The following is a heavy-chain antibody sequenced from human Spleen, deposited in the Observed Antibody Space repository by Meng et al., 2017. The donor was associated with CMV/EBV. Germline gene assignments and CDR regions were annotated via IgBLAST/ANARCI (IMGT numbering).Heavy chain of an antibody. D-gene: IGHD6-13*01. J-gene: IGHJ3*01. CDR1: GFTLKTYW. Sequence: GGSLRLSCTASGFTLKTYWMNWVRQAPGKGLEWVANIKQDGSEKYYVDSVKGRFTISRDNAKNSLYLQMNSLRAEDTAVYYCFAGEQQLVGSAFDVWGQGTMVTVSS. V-gene: IGHV3-7*01. CDR2: IKQDGSEK. CDR3: FAGEQQLVGSAFDV.